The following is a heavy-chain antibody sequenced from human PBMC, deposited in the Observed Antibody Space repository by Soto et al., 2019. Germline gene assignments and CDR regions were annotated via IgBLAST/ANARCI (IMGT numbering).Heavy chain of an antibody. CDR2: VYYSGNT. Sequence: XETVSVTCRVSGVSISNYHWSCIRQPPGKGLEWIGYVYYSGNTIYNPSLKSRVTMSVDRSKNQFSLKLSSVTAADTAVYYCAGDYDSGSYRFDYWGQGTLVTVYS. D-gene: IGHD3-10*01. CDR3: AGDYDSGSYRFDY. CDR1: GVSISNYH. V-gene: IGHV4-59*01. J-gene: IGHJ4*02.